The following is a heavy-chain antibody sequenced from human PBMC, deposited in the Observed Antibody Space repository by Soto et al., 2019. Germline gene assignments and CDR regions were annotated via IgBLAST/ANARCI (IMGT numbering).Heavy chain of an antibody. Sequence: GGSLRLSCAASGFTFSSYGMHWVRQAPGKGLEWVAVIWYDGSNKYYADSVKGRFTISRDNSKNTLYLQMNSLRAEDTAVYYCARTPWAPDGYNRDYSDYWGQGTLVTVS. J-gene: IGHJ4*02. CDR2: IWYDGSNK. D-gene: IGHD5-12*01. CDR3: ARTPWAPDGYNRDYSDY. V-gene: IGHV3-33*01. CDR1: GFTFSSYG.